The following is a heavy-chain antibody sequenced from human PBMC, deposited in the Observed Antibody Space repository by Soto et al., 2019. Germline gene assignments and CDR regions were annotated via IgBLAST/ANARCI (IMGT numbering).Heavy chain of an antibody. Sequence: QVQLQESGPGLVKPSQTLSLTCTVSGGSTSSGTYYWSWIRQHPGKGLEWIGYIYYSGGTYQNPSLKSRVTISLDTSKNQFSLKLSSVTAADTTIYYCAGAFRGYGRFDYWGQGTLVAVSS. CDR1: GGSTSSGTYY. V-gene: IGHV4-31*03. D-gene: IGHD5-12*01. J-gene: IGHJ4*02. CDR2: IYYSGGT. CDR3: AGAFRGYGRFDY.